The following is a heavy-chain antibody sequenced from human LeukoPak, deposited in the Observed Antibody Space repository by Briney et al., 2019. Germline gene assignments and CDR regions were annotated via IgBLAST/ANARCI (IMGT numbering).Heavy chain of an antibody. CDR1: GFTFGSYA. CDR2: ITGSVSST. D-gene: IGHD6-19*01. V-gene: IGHV3-23*01. CDR3: AKHRGSGVAGTGGVES. Sequence: GGSLRLSCAASGFTFGSYAMTWVRQAPGKGLEWVSVITGSVSSTYYADSVRGRFTISRDNPKNTLYLQMNSLRADDTAVYYCAKHRGSGVAGTGGVESWGQGTLVPVSS. J-gene: IGHJ4*02.